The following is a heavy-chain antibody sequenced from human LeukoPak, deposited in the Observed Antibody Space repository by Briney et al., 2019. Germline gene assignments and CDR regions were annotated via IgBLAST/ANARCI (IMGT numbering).Heavy chain of an antibody. V-gene: IGHV1-8*01. D-gene: IGHD6-6*01. CDR3: ARVLRYSSSPRDLGY. J-gene: IGHJ4*02. Sequence: ASVKVSCKASGYTFTSYDINWVRQATGQGLEWVGWMNPNSGNTGYAQKFQGRVTMTRNTSISTAYMELSSLRSEDTAVYYCARVLRYSSSPRDLGYWGQGTLVTVSS. CDR1: GYTFTSYD. CDR2: MNPNSGNT.